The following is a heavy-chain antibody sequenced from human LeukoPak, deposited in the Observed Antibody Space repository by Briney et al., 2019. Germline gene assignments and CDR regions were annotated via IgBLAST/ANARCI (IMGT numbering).Heavy chain of an antibody. D-gene: IGHD2-15*01. CDR3: AKVSGPLAFDI. CDR1: GFTFDDYA. CDR2: ISWNSGSI. Sequence: GRSLRLSCAASGFTFDDYAMHWVRQAPGKGLEWVSGISWNSGSIGYADSVKGRFTISRDNAKNSLYLQMNSLRAEDTALYYCAKVSGPLAFDIWGQGTMVTVSS. V-gene: IGHV3-9*01. J-gene: IGHJ3*02.